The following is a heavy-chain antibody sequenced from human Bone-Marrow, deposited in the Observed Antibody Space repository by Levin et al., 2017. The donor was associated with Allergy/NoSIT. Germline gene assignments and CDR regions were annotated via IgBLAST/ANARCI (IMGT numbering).Heavy chain of an antibody. V-gene: IGHV4-38-2*02. CDR3: ARENGSGSYYRAY. CDR2: IYHSGST. Sequence: PSETLSLTCAVSGYSISSGYYWGWIRQPPGKGLEWIGSIYHSGSTYYNPSLKSRVTISVDTSKNQFSLKLSSVTAADTAVYYCARENGSGSYYRAYWGQGTLVTVSS. CDR1: GYSISSGYY. J-gene: IGHJ4*02. D-gene: IGHD3-10*01.